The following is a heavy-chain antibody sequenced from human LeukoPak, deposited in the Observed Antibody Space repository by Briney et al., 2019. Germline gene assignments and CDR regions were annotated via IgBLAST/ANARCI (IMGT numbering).Heavy chain of an antibody. CDR1: GFTFSDYY. Sequence: GGSLRLSCAASGFTFSDYYMSWIRQAPGKGLEWVSYISSSGSTIYYADSVKGRFTISRNNAKNSLYLQMNSLRAEDTAVYYCARKLRPSWYGHFDYWGQGTLVTVSS. J-gene: IGHJ4*02. CDR2: ISSSGSTI. D-gene: IGHD6-13*01. V-gene: IGHV3-11*01. CDR3: ARKLRPSWYGHFDY.